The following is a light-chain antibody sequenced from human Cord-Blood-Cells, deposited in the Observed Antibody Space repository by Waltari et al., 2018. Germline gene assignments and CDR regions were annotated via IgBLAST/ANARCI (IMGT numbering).Light chain of an antibody. Sequence: EIVLTQSPATLSLSPGERATLSCRASQSVSSYLAWYQQKPGQAPRLLIYDASNRAPGIPARFSGSGSGTDFTLTIRSLEPEDFAVYYCQQRSNWLTFGGGTKVEIK. V-gene: IGKV3-11*01. CDR2: DAS. J-gene: IGKJ4*01. CDR1: QSVSSY. CDR3: QQRSNWLT.